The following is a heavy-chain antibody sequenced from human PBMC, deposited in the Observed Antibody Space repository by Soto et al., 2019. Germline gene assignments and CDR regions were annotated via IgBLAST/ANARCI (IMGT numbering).Heavy chain of an antibody. J-gene: IGHJ4*02. CDR2: INPSGGST. CDR1: GYTFTSYY. Sequence: ASVKVSCKASGYTFTSYYMHWVRQAPGQGLEWMGIINPSGGSTNYAQKLQGRVAMTRDTSTSTVYMELNSLRSEDTAVYYCARPPYPGCINAVCYPLDYWGQGTLDTVS. D-gene: IGHD2-8*01. CDR3: ARPPYPGCINAVCYPLDY. V-gene: IGHV1-46*01.